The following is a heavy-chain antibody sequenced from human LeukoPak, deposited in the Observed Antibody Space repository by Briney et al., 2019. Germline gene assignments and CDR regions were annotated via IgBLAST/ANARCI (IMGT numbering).Heavy chain of an antibody. CDR3: ARQTSRRVRIAVAGTHFDY. Sequence: PSETLSLTCAVYGGSFSGYYWSWIRQPPGKGLEWIGEINHSGSTNYNPSLKSRVTISVDTSKNQFSLKLSSVTAADTAVYYCARQTSRRVRIAVAGTHFDYWGQGTLVTVSS. J-gene: IGHJ4*02. V-gene: IGHV4-34*01. CDR2: INHSGST. D-gene: IGHD6-19*01. CDR1: GGSFSGYY.